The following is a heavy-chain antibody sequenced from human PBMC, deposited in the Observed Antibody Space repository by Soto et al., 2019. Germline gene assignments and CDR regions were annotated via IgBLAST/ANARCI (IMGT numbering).Heavy chain of an antibody. CDR1: GGSISSHY. Sequence: PSETLSLTGTVCGGSISSHYCSWVRQAPWKGLEWIGHIYYRGSTSYNPSLRSRSTISVDTSNNQFSLKLNSVTTADTAVYYCARDGREASGMDVWGRGTKVAFSS. J-gene: IGHJ6*02. V-gene: IGHV4-59*11. CDR3: ARDGREASGMDV. CDR2: IYYRGST. D-gene: IGHD1-26*01.